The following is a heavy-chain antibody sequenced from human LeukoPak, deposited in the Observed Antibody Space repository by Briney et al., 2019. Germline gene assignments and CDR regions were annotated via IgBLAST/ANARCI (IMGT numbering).Heavy chain of an antibody. V-gene: IGHV3-23*01. CDR3: ATRLQHHFDY. CDR1: GFLVSSKY. Sequence: PGGSLRLSCAASGFLVSSKYMSWVRQAPGQGLEWVSTISDPHSGSQTHYADSVKGRFTISRDDSQNTVYLQMDSLRAEDTAVYYCATRLQHHFDYWGQGTQVTVSS. D-gene: IGHD2-15*01. J-gene: IGHJ4*02. CDR2: ISDPHSGSQT.